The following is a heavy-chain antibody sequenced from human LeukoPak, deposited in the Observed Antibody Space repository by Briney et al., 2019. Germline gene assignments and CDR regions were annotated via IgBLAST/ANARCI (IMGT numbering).Heavy chain of an antibody. Sequence: ASVKVSCKASGYTFTDYYVHSVRQAPGQGLEWMGWMNPNSGGTNYAQRFQGRVTMTRDTSISTAYMELTRLRFDDTAVFYCATSRGGTSFDYWGQGTLVTVSS. D-gene: IGHD2-2*01. J-gene: IGHJ4*02. CDR3: ATSRGGTSFDY. CDR2: MNPNSGGT. V-gene: IGHV1-2*02. CDR1: GYTFTDYY.